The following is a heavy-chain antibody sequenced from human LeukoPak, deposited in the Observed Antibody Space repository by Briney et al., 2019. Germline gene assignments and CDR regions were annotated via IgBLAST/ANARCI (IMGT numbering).Heavy chain of an antibody. CDR3: AKDPALYYDFWSGYFDY. CDR1: GFTFSSYA. CDR2: IGGSGGNT. D-gene: IGHD3-3*01. Sequence: PGGSLRLSCAASGFTFSSYAMSWVRQAPGKGLEWVSAIGGSGGNTYYADSVKGRFTISRDNSKNTLYLQMNSLRAEDTAVYYCAKDPALYYDFWSGYFDYWGQGTLVTVSS. V-gene: IGHV3-23*01. J-gene: IGHJ4*02.